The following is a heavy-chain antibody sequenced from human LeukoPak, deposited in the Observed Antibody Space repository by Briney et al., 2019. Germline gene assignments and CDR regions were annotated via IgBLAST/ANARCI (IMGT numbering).Heavy chain of an antibody. Sequence: GGSLRLSGAASGFTFSSYAMHWVRQAPGKGLEWVAVISYDGSNKYYADSVKGRFTISRDNSKNTLYLQMNSLRAEDTAVYYCARAYGSGSFVYFDYWGQGTLVTVSS. CDR1: GFTFSSYA. D-gene: IGHD3-10*01. V-gene: IGHV3-30*04. CDR3: ARAYGSGSFVYFDY. CDR2: ISYDGSNK. J-gene: IGHJ4*02.